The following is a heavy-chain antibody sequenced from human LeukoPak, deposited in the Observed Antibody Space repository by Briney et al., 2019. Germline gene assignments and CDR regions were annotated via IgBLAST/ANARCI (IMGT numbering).Heavy chain of an antibody. D-gene: IGHD7-27*01. CDR2: ISYDGINI. V-gene: IGHV3-30-3*01. J-gene: IGHJ4*02. CDR3: VRDLGNSAIDS. Sequence: PGRSLRLSCAVSGFNFNFFGMHWVRQSPGEGLEWLALISYDGINIYYADSVKGRFTISRDNSKNMLYLQMNSLRTEDTAIYYCVRDLGNSAIDSWGQGNLVTVSS. CDR1: GFNFNFFG.